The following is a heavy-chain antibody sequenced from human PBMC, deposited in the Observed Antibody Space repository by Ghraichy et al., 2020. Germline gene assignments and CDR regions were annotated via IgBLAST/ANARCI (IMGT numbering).Heavy chain of an antibody. D-gene: IGHD1-1*01. Sequence: SETSLTCAVYGGSFSGYYWSWIRQPPGKGLEWIGEINHSGSTNYNPSLKSRVTISVDTSKNQFSLKLSSVTAADTAVYYCKASGHDLYYYYYYMDVWGKGTTVTVSS. CDR1: GGSFSGYY. V-gene: IGHV4-34*01. J-gene: IGHJ6*03. CDR3: KASGHDLYYYYYYMDV. CDR2: INHSGST.